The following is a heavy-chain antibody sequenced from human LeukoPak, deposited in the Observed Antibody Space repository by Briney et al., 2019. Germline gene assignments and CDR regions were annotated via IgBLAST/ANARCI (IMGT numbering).Heavy chain of an antibody. CDR3: ARDHGYCSGGSCYSFNWFDP. CDR2: INSDGSST. V-gene: IGHV3-74*01. CDR1: GFTFSSYW. Sequence: GGSLRHSCAASGFTFSSYWMHWVRQAPGKGLVWVSRINSDGSSTSYADSVKGRFTISRDNAKNTLFLQMNSLRAEDTAVYYCARDHGYCSGGSCYSFNWFDPWGQGTLVTVSS. D-gene: IGHD2-15*01. J-gene: IGHJ5*02.